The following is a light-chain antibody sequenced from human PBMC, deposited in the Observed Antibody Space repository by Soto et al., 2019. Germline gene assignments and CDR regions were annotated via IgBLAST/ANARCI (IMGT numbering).Light chain of an antibody. CDR2: GAS. CDR3: QQYVSPPIT. CDR1: QSVTSTY. V-gene: IGKV3-20*01. J-gene: IGKJ5*01. Sequence: EIVLTQSPGTLSLSPGERATLSCRASQSVTSTYLGWYQQKPGQAPSLLIYGASSRATGIPDRFSGSGSGTDVTLTISRLEPDDFSVYYCQQYVSPPITFGQGTRLEIK.